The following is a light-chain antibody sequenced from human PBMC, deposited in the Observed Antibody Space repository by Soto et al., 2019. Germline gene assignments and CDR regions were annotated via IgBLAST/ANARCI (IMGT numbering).Light chain of an antibody. CDR1: QSVRSN. Sequence: EIVMTQSPATLSVSPGERATLSCRASQSVRSNLAWYQQKAGQVPKVLIYDASTRAPGIPARFSGSGSGTEFTLTISSLQSEDFAFYYCQQYDNWPPITFGQGTRLEIK. CDR2: DAS. V-gene: IGKV3D-15*01. CDR3: QQYDNWPPIT. J-gene: IGKJ5*01.